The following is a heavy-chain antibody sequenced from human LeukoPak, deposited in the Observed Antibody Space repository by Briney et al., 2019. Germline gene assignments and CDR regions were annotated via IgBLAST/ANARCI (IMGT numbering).Heavy chain of an antibody. V-gene: IGHV3-23*01. CDR1: GFTFSSYA. CDR2: TSGSGGST. CDR3: AKNGGSQCYSHLDS. D-gene: IGHD2-15*01. J-gene: IGHJ4*02. Sequence: GGSLRLSCAASGFTFSSYAMSWVRQAPGKGLEWVSGTSGSGGSTYYAGSVKGRFTISRDNSKNTLYLQMNGLRVEDTAVYYCAKNGGSQCYSHLDSWGQGTLATVSS.